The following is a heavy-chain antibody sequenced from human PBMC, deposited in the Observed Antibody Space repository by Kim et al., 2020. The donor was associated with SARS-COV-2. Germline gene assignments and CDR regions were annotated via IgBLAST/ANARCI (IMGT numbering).Heavy chain of an antibody. CDR1: GGSISSSSYY. CDR3: ARRQQLVRAARAAADPFFDY. CDR2: IYYSGST. V-gene: IGHV4-39*01. J-gene: IGHJ4*02. Sequence: SETLSLTCTVSGGSISSSSYYWGWIRQPPGKGLEWIGSIYYSGSTYYNPSLKSRVTISVDTSKNQFSLKLSSVTAADTAVYYCARRQQLVRAARAAADPFFDYWGQGTLVTVSS. D-gene: IGHD6-13*01.